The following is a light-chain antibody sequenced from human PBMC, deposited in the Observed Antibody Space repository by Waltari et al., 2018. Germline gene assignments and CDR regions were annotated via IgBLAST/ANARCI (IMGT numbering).Light chain of an antibody. CDR3: QHNYGTPRT. Sequence: DFQMTQSPSSLSASVGDRVTITCRASENVNNYLNWYQQKPGKAPKLLIYKASTLQSGVPSRFSGSGSGTDYTFTISSLQSEDVATYYCQHNYGTPRTFGQGTKVEIK. CDR2: KAS. V-gene: IGKV1-39*01. CDR1: ENVNNY. J-gene: IGKJ1*01.